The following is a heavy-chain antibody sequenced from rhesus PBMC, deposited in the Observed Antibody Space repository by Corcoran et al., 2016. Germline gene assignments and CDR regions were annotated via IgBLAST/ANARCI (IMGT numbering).Heavy chain of an antibody. CDR3: ARFVNGAFDY. CDR1: DYSISSVYY. CDR2: ISGTSGSN. D-gene: IGHD2-39*01. V-gene: IGHV4-99*01. J-gene: IGHJ4*01. Sequence: QVQLQESGPGLVKPSETLSLTCAVSDYSISSVYYWGWIRQPPGKGLDYIGYISGTSGSNYYNPSLKRRVTISKDTAKNRFSLKLTSVTAADTAVYYCARFVNGAFDYWGQGVLVTVSS.